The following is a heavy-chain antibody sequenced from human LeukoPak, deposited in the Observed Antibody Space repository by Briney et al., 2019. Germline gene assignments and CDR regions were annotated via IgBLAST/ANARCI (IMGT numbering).Heavy chain of an antibody. V-gene: IGHV1-18*01. J-gene: IGHJ4*02. CDR3: ARVRGRWLRENYFDY. CDR2: ISAYNGNT. Sequence: ASVKVSCKASGYTFTSYGISWVRQAPGQGLEWMGWISAYNGNTNYAQKLQGRVTMTTGASTSTAYMELRSLRSDDTAVYYCARVRGRWLRENYFDYWGQGTLVTVSS. CDR1: GYTFTSYG. D-gene: IGHD3-10*01.